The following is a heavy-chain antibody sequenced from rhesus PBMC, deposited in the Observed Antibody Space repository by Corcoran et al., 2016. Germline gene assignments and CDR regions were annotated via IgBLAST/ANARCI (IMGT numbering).Heavy chain of an antibody. CDR2: IYGSGGST. D-gene: IGHD6-13*01. Sequence: QVQLQESGPGLVKPSETLPLTCAVSAASIPSHSWRWIRRAPGKGREWIGRIYGSGGSTDDNPSLKSRVTMSIDTSNNQFSLKVSSGTAADTAVYYCARPSSWSYFEFWGQGALVTVSS. V-gene: IGHV4S2*01. CDR3: ARPSSWSYFEF. J-gene: IGHJ1*01. CDR1: AASIPSHS.